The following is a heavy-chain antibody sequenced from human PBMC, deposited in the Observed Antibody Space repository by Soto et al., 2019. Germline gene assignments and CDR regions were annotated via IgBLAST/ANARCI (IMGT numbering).Heavy chain of an antibody. CDR2: INPSGGSS. Sequence: ASVKVSCKASGYTFTSYYMHWVRQAPGQGLEWMGIINPSGGSSNYAQKFQGRVTMTRDTSTSTVYMELSSLRPEDTAVYYCARVYCSGGSCCSIDYWGQGTLVTVSS. CDR3: ARVYCSGGSCCSIDY. D-gene: IGHD2-15*01. J-gene: IGHJ4*02. V-gene: IGHV1-46*03. CDR1: GYTFTSYY.